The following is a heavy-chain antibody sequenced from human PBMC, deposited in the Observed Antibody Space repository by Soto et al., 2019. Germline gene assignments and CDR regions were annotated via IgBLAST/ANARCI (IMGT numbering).Heavy chain of an antibody. Sequence: EVQLVESGGDLVQPGGSLRLSCAGSQFTFSNYWMNWVRQAPGKGLEWVANINQDGSEKYYVDSVKGRFTISRDIAKNSLFLQMNSLRADDTAVYYCVRASPGMDVWGQGTTVTVSS. V-gene: IGHV3-7*01. CDR1: QFTFSNYW. J-gene: IGHJ6*02. CDR2: INQDGSEK. CDR3: VRASPGMDV.